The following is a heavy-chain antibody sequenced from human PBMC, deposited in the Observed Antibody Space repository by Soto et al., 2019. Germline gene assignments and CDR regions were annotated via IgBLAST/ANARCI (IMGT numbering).Heavy chain of an antibody. J-gene: IGHJ6*03. CDR1: GLTFSSYC. CDR3: ARENYDILTGWSPPIYYMDV. Sequence: EVQLVESGGGLVQPGGSLRLSCAASGLTFSSYCMSWVRQAPGKGLEWVANIKQDGSEKYYVDSVKGRFTISRDNAKNSLYLQMNSLRAEDPAVYYCARENYDILTGWSPPIYYMDVWGKGTTVTVSS. CDR2: IKQDGSEK. D-gene: IGHD3-9*01. V-gene: IGHV3-7*01.